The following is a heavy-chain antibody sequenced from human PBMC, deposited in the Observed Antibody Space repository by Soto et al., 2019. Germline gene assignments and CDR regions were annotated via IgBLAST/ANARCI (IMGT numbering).Heavy chain of an antibody. D-gene: IGHD2-15*01. CDR1: GFTFSSYA. CDR2: ISGSGGST. CDR3: AREQGIVVVVAARTLGY. J-gene: IGHJ4*02. Sequence: VQLLESGGGLVQPGGSLRLSCAASGFTFSSYAMSWVRQAPGKGLEWVSAISGSGGSTYYADSVKGRFTISRDNSKTTLYLQMNRLRAEDTAVYYCAREQGIVVVVAARTLGYWGQGTLVTVSS. V-gene: IGHV3-23*01.